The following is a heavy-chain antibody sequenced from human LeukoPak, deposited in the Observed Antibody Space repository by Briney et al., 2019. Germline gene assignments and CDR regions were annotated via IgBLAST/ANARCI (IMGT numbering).Heavy chain of an antibody. Sequence: PGRSLGLSCAASGFTFSSYGMHWVRQAPGKGLEWVAVISYDGSNKYYADSVKGRFTISRDNSKNTLYLQMNSLRAEDTAVYYCANPYCSSTSCLDYWGQGTLVTVSS. V-gene: IGHV3-30*18. CDR3: ANPYCSSTSCLDY. CDR2: ISYDGSNK. D-gene: IGHD2-2*01. CDR1: GFTFSSYG. J-gene: IGHJ4*02.